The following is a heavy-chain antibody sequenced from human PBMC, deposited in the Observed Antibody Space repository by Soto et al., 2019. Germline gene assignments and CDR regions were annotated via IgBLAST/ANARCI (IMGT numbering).Heavy chain of an antibody. V-gene: IGHV4-39*01. CDR3: ARRTRGIAAAYYFDY. Sequence: QLQLQESGPGLVKPSETLSLTCTVSGGSISSSSYYWGWIRQPPGKGLEWIGSIYYSGSTYYNPSLKSRVTISVDTSKNQFSLKLSSVTAADTAVYYCARRTRGIAAAYYFDYWGQGTLVTVSS. CDR2: IYYSGST. D-gene: IGHD6-13*01. CDR1: GGSISSSSYY. J-gene: IGHJ4*02.